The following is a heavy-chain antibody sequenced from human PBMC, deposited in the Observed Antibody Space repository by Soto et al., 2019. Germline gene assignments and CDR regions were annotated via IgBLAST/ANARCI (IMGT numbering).Heavy chain of an antibody. D-gene: IGHD2-15*01. CDR1: GYTFTSHG. CDR3: ARRVVVAATPAFDI. V-gene: IGHV1-18*01. J-gene: IGHJ3*02. CDR2: ISAYNGNT. Sequence: VQXSCNASGYTFTSHGISWVRQAPGQGLEWMGWISAYNGNTNYAQKLQGRVTMTTDTSTSTAYMELRSLRSDDTAVYYCARRVVVAATPAFDIWGQGTMVTVSS.